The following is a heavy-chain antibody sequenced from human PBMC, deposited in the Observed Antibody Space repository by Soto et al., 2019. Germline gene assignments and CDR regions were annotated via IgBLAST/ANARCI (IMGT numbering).Heavy chain of an antibody. J-gene: IGHJ6*02. CDR3: AKDLVWGSYRYEFYGMDV. Sequence: PGGSLRLSCAASGFTFSSYGMHWVRQAPGKGLEWVAFISYDGSNKYYADSVKGRFTISRDNSKNTLYLQMNSLRAEDTAVYYCAKDLVWGSYRYEFYGMDVWGQGTTVTVSS. CDR2: ISYDGSNK. D-gene: IGHD3-16*02. CDR1: GFTFSSYG. V-gene: IGHV3-30*18.